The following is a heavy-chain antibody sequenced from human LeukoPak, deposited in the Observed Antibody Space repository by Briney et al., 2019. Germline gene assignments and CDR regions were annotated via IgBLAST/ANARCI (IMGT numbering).Heavy chain of an antibody. J-gene: IGHJ5*02. V-gene: IGHV1-69*04. Sequence: SVKVSWKDSGGTFSSYAISWVRQAPGQGLEWMGRIVPILGIANYAQKFQGRVTITADKSTSTAYMELSSLRSEDTAVSRCAREIVVVVAATMSGWFDPWGQGTLVTVSS. CDR3: AREIVVVVAATMSGWFDP. D-gene: IGHD2-15*01. CDR2: IVPILGIA. CDR1: GGTFSSYA.